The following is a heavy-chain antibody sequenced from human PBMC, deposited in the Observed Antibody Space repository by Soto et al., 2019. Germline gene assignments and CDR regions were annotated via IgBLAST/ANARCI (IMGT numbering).Heavy chain of an antibody. D-gene: IGHD3-10*01. CDR2: IGTAGDT. CDR1: GFTFSSYD. Sequence: EVQLVESGGGLVQPGGSLRLSCAASGFTFSSYDMHWVRQGTGKGLEWVSGIGTAGDTYYPGSVKGRFTISREYAKNSLYLQMNSLRAGDTAVYYCAREKVTLVRGVYATYQYYGMDVWGQGTTVTVSS. CDR3: AREKVTLVRGVYATYQYYGMDV. J-gene: IGHJ6*02. V-gene: IGHV3-13*01.